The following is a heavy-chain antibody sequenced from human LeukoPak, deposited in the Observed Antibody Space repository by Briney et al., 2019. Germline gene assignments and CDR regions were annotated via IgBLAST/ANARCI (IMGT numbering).Heavy chain of an antibody. CDR1: GGSISNYY. Sequence: PSETLSLTCTVSGGSISNYYWSWIRQPPGKGLEWIGSIFYSGSTNYNPSLKRRVTISVDTSKNQFSLKLTSVSAADTAVYYCARGGNSPGYWGQGTLVTVSS. CDR3: ARGGNSPGY. V-gene: IGHV4-59*01. D-gene: IGHD1-1*01. J-gene: IGHJ4*02. CDR2: IFYSGST.